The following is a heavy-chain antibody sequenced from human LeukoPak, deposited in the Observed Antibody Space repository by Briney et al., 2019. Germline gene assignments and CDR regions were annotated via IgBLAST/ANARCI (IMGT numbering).Heavy chain of an antibody. CDR3: ARALPGYFDTSGYYFDT. J-gene: IGHJ4*02. CDR2: IKHSGST. V-gene: IGHV4-34*01. D-gene: IGHD3-22*01. Sequence: SETLSLTCAVYGGSFSGYFWSWIRQPPGKGLEWIGEIKHSGSTNYSPSLNSRVSISIDASRNQFSLKLNSVTAADTAVYYCARALPGYFDTSGYYFDTWGQGTLVTVSS. CDR1: GGSFSGYF.